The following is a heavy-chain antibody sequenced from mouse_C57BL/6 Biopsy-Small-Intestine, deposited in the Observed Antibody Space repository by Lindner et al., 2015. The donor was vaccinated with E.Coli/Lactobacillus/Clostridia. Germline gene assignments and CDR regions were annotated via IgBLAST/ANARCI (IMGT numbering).Heavy chain of an antibody. CDR2: FYPGNGRT. Sequence: VQLQESGAELVTPGASVTLSCKASGYSFTSYWINWVKQSPGQGLEWIGDFYPGNGRTNYNEKFNNKATLTVDTSSSTAYMQLSSLTSEDSAVYFCTRPYYYGTFAYWGQGTLVTVSA. V-gene: IGHV1-55*01. D-gene: IGHD1-1*01. CDR1: GYSFTSYW. J-gene: IGHJ3*01. CDR3: TRPYYYGTFAY.